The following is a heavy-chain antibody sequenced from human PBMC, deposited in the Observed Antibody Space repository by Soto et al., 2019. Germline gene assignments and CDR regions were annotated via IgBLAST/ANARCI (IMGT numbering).Heavy chain of an antibody. CDR3: ATGHEREHAYDV. Sequence: DVQLVESGGGLIQPGESLRLSCAAFGLTISGKKYVAWVRQAPGKGLEWVSALYDVDGSFYADSVKGRFTTSSDSSKTTVYLQMNDLRPDDTGVYYCATGHEREHAYDVWGQGTTVTVSS. D-gene: IGHD1-1*01. V-gene: IGHV3-53*01. CDR1: GLTISGKKY. J-gene: IGHJ3*01. CDR2: LYDVDGS.